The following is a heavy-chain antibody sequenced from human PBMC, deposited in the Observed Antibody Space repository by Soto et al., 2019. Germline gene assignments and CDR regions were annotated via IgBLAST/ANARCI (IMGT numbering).Heavy chain of an antibody. Sequence: PGGSLRLSCAASGFTFSSDGMHWVRQAPGKGLEWVAVIWYDGSNKYYADSVKGRFTISRDNSKNTLYLQMNSLRAEDTAVYYCARDTILTVTNPEYYYYYYMDVWGKGTTVTVSS. CDR1: GFTFSSDG. CDR3: ARDTILTVTNPEYYYYYYMDV. D-gene: IGHD4-17*01. CDR2: IWYDGSNK. V-gene: IGHV3-33*01. J-gene: IGHJ6*03.